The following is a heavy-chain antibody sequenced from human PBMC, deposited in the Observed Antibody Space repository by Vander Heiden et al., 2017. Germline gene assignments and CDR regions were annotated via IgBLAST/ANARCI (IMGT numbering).Heavy chain of an antibody. V-gene: IGHV3-23*01. CDR3: AKDGGRYHYDY. CDR1: GFTFSTYA. Sequence: EVQLLESGGGLVQPGGSLRLSCAASGFTFSTYAMSWVRQAPGKGLEWVSGISGNGGGSIFYADPVKGRFTISRDNSKNTLYLQMNSLRDEDTAVYYCAKDGGRYHYDYWGQGTLVTVSS. D-gene: IGHD3-16*01. CDR2: ISGNGGGSI. J-gene: IGHJ4*02.